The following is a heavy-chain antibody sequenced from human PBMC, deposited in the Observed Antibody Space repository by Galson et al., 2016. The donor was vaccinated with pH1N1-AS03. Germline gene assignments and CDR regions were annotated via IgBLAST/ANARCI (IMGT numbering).Heavy chain of an antibody. CDR1: GDSVSSNIDA. CDR2: TYWRSKWYI. CDR3: ARGSYSGLDL. Sequence: CAISGDSVSSNIDAWNWIRHSPSRGLEWLGRTYWRSKWYIDYALSLKSRITINPDTSKNQFSLQLTSVIPDDTAVYYCARGSYSGLDLWGQGAKGTVSS. J-gene: IGHJ3*01. V-gene: IGHV6-1*01. D-gene: IGHD3-10*01.